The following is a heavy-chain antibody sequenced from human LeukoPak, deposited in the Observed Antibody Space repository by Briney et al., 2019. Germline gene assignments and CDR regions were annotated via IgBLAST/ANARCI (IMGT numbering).Heavy chain of an antibody. D-gene: IGHD1-26*01. CDR1: GFTFSSYA. J-gene: IGHJ4*02. CDR3: AKGKVNHLGALDY. Sequence: GGSLRLSCAASGFTFSSYAMTWVRQAPGKGLEWVSTISESGGGSYSGGGTYYRDSVKGRFIISKDGSTNTLFLQMDSLRADDTGIYYCAKGKVNHLGALDYWGQGTLVTVSS. CDR2: ISESGGGSYSGGGT. V-gene: IGHV3-23*01.